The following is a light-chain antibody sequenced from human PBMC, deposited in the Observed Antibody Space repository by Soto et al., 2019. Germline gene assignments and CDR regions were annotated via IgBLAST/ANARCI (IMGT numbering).Light chain of an antibody. J-gene: IGKJ1*01. CDR2: GAS. CDR3: QQYGSSPWT. CDR1: QSVSSD. Sequence: EIVMTQSPATLSASPVARATLSCRASQSVSSDFAWYQQKPGQAPRLLIYGASSRATGIPARFSGSGSGTDFTLTISRLEPEDFAVYYCQQYGSSPWTVGQGTKVDIK. V-gene: IGKV3-15*01.